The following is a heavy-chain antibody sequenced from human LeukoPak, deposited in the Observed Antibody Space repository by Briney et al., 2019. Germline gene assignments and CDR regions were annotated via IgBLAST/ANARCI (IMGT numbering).Heavy chain of an antibody. CDR3: ARVPDYSSGWAFDY. D-gene: IGHD6-19*01. V-gene: IGHV3-7*04. J-gene: IGHJ4*02. CDR1: GFTFSNYW. CDR2: IKQDGSEK. Sequence: GGSLRLSCAASGFTFSNYWMSWVRQAPGKGLEWVANIKQDGSEKNYADSVKGRFTISRDNAKNSLYLQMNSLRAEDTAVFFCARVPDYSSGWAFDYWGQGTLVTVSS.